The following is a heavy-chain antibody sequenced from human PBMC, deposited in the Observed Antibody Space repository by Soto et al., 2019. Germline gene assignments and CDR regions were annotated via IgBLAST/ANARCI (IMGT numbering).Heavy chain of an antibody. Sequence: GGSLRLSCAASGFTFSTYNMNWVRQAPGKGLEWVSYIRTGGGTTSYADSVKGRFTISRDNAKNSLYLQMNSLRAEDTAVYYCVRSYDSGGRFDYWGQGSLVTVSS. CDR2: IRTGGGTT. V-gene: IGHV3-48*01. CDR1: GFTFSTYN. J-gene: IGHJ4*02. CDR3: VRSYDSGGRFDY. D-gene: IGHD3-22*01.